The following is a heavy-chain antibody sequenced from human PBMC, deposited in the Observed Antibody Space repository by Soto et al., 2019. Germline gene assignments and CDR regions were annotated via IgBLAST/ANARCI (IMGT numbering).Heavy chain of an antibody. CDR3: AATKLELLQRWFDP. J-gene: IGHJ5*02. D-gene: IGHD1-7*01. Sequence: PSETLSLTCTVSGGSISSYYWSWIRQPPGKGLEWIGYIYYSGSTNYNPSLKIRVTISVDTSKNQFSLKLSSVTAADTSVYYCAATKLELLQRWFDPWGQGTLVTVSS. V-gene: IGHV4-59*01. CDR1: GGSISSYY. CDR2: IYYSGST.